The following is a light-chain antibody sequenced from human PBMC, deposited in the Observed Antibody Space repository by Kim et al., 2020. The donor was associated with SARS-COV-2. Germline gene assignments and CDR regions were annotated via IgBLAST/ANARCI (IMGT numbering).Light chain of an antibody. CDR3: NSRDSSGNQHWV. CDR1: SLRSYY. V-gene: IGLV3-19*01. J-gene: IGLJ3*02. CDR2: GKN. Sequence: SSELTQDPAVSVALGQTVRITCQGDSLRSYYASWYQQKPGQAPVLVIYGKNNRPSGIPDRFSGSSSGNTASLTITGAQAEDEADYYFNSRDSSGNQHWVFGGGTQLTVL.